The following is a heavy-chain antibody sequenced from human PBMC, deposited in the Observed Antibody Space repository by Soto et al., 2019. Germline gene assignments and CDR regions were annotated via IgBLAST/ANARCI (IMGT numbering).Heavy chain of an antibody. Sequence: QITLKESGPTLVKPTQTLTLTCTFSGFSLSTSGVGVGWIRQPPGKALEWLALIYWDDDKRYSPSLKSRLTITKDTSKNQVVLTMTNMDPVDIATYYCAHSWYYDSSGYPTFDCWGQGTLVTVSS. CDR2: IYWDDDK. J-gene: IGHJ4*02. D-gene: IGHD3-22*01. CDR1: GFSLSTSGVG. V-gene: IGHV2-5*02. CDR3: AHSWYYDSSGYPTFDC.